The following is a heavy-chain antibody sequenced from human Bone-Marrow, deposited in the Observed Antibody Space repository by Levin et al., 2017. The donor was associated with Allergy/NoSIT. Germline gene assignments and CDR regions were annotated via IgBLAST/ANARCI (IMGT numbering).Heavy chain of an antibody. CDR2: IFFSGDT. Sequence: SETLSLTCTVSGGSMNNYYWSWIRQPPGKGLEWIGNIFFSGDTHYNPSLKSRVTISVDTSKNSFSLRLSSVTAADTAVYYCARRHLYGSGGYSFFVFDFWGQGTMVTASS. J-gene: IGHJ3*01. CDR1: GGSMNNYY. D-gene: IGHD3-22*01. V-gene: IGHV4-59*12. CDR3: ARRHLYGSGGYSFFVFDF.